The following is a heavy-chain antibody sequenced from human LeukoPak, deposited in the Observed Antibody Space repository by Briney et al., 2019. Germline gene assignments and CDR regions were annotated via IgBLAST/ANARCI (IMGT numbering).Heavy chain of an antibody. CDR3: TKNQYSGTIITPLDPFDV. Sequence: GASVKVSCKASGYTFTRYYIHWLRQAPGQGIEWMGWVDPNTGGTNFAQKFQGRITMTRDTSINTVYMELNRLRSDDTAVYYCTKNQYSGTIITPLDPFDVWGQGTMVTASS. CDR2: VDPNTGGT. J-gene: IGHJ3*01. CDR1: GYTFTRYY. V-gene: IGHV1-2*02. D-gene: IGHD3-10*01.